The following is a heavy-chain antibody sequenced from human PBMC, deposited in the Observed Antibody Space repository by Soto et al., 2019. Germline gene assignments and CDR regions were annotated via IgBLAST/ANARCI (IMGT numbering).Heavy chain of an antibody. CDR1: GYTFTSYY. J-gene: IGHJ6*02. CDR2: INPSGGST. V-gene: IGHV1-46*01. Sequence: ASVKVSCKASGYTFTSYYMHWVRQAPGQGLEWMGIINPSGGSTSYAQKFQGRVTMTRDTSTSTVYMELSSLGSEDTAVYYCARDLGLVPAARNGMDVWGQGTTVTVSS. CDR3: ARDLGLVPAARNGMDV. D-gene: IGHD2-2*01.